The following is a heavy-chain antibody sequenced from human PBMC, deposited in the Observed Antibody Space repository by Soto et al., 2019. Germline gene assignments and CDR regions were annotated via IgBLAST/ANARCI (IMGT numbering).Heavy chain of an antibody. Sequence: AQTLSLTCAISGDSVSSNSAAWSWIRHSPSRGLEWLGRTYYRSKWYNYYAVSVKSRITINPDTSKNQFSLALNSVTPEDTAVYYCARDPRGAAVREWAFDIWGQGTMVTVSS. J-gene: IGHJ3*02. CDR1: GDSVSSNSAA. CDR3: ARDPRGAAVREWAFDI. V-gene: IGHV6-1*01. CDR2: TYYRSKWYN. D-gene: IGHD3-3*01.